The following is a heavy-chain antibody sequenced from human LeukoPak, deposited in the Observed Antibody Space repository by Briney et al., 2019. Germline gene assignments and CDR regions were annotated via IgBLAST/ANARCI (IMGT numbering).Heavy chain of an antibody. CDR2: FSSSGST. CDR3: ARYIHGSGSFDY. Sequence: SETLSLTCSVSGDSISYFYWSCIRQAAGKGLEWIGRFSSSGSTDYNASLKSRVTMSVDTSKNQLSLKVISVTAADTAVYYCARYIHGSGSFDYWGQGTLVTVSS. D-gene: IGHD3-10*01. CDR1: GDSISYFY. J-gene: IGHJ4*02. V-gene: IGHV4-59*10.